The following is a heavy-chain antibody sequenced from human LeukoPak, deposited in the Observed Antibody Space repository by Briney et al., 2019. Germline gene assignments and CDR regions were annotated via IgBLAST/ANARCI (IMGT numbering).Heavy chain of an antibody. CDR3: ARVNINNWHSCDY. CDR2: IYHSGSP. V-gene: IGHV4-4*02. Sequence: SGTLSLTCAVSGGSISSNNWWGWVRQPPGKGLEWIGEIYHSGSPNYNPSLKSRATISVGKSRNHFSLNLSSVTAADTAVYYCARVNINNWHSCDYWGQGTLVTVSS. CDR1: GGSISSNNW. J-gene: IGHJ4*02. D-gene: IGHD1-1*01.